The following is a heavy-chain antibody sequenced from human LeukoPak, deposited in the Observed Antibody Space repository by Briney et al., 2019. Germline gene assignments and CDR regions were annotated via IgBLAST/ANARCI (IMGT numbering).Heavy chain of an antibody. Sequence: SETLSLTCTVSGGSISSSSYYWGWIRQPPGKGLEWIGSIYYSGSTYYNPSLKSRVTISVDTSKNQFSLKLSSVTAADTAVYYCAIKPGWSGAFDIWGQGTMVTVSS. CDR1: GGSISSSSYY. V-gene: IGHV4-39*07. J-gene: IGHJ3*02. CDR2: IYYSGST. D-gene: IGHD6-19*01. CDR3: AIKPGWSGAFDI.